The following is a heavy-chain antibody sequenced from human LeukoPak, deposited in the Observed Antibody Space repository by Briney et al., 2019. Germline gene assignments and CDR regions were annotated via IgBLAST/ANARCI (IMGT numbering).Heavy chain of an antibody. Sequence: GRSLRLSWASSGFTFSSYRMGWVRQAPGKGLEWVAVIWYDGSNKYYADSVKGRFTISRGNSENTLYLQMNSLGADDTAVYYCARGMIGADYWGQGTLVTVSS. CDR3: ARGMIGADY. D-gene: IGHD2-21*01. CDR1: GFTFSSYR. CDR2: IWYDGSNK. V-gene: IGHV3-33*01. J-gene: IGHJ4*02.